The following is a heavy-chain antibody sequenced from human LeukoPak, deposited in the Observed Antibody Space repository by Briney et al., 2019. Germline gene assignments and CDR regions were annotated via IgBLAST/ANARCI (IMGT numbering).Heavy chain of an antibody. Sequence: ASVKVSCKASGYTFTSYGISWVRQAPGQGLEWMGWISAYNGNTTYAQKLQGRVTMTTDTSTSTAYMELRSLRSDDTAVYYCARRDRSIGDSSGYPFAEYFQHWGQGTLVTVSS. CDR2: ISAYNGNT. CDR3: ARRDRSIGDSSGYPFAEYFQH. D-gene: IGHD3-22*01. J-gene: IGHJ1*01. CDR1: GYTFTSYG. V-gene: IGHV1-18*01.